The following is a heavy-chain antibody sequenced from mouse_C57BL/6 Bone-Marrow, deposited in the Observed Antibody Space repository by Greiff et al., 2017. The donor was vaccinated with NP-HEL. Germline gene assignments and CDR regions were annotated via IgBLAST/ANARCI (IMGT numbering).Heavy chain of an antibody. CDR3: ARGGFTTVVAHYFDY. Sequence: QVQLKQSGAELVKPGASVKLSCKASGYTFTSYWMHWVKQRPGQGLEWIGMIHPNSGSTNYNEKFKSKATLTVDKSSSTAYMQLSSLTSEDSAVYYCARGGFTTVVAHYFDYWGQGTTLTVSS. D-gene: IGHD1-1*01. V-gene: IGHV1-64*01. CDR1: GYTFTSYW. CDR2: IHPNSGST. J-gene: IGHJ2*01.